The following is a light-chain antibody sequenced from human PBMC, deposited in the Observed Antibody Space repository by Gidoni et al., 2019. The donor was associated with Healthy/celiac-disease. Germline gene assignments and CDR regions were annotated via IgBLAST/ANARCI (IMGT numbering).Light chain of an antibody. Sequence: EIVLTQSPGTLSLSPGQSATLSCRASQSISSSQLAWYQQKPGQPPRPLMYGASSRATGIPDRFSGSGSGTDFTLTISRLEPEDFAVYYCQHFGNFGGGTKVE. CDR3: QHFGN. J-gene: IGKJ4*01. CDR2: GAS. V-gene: IGKV3-20*01. CDR1: QSISSSQ.